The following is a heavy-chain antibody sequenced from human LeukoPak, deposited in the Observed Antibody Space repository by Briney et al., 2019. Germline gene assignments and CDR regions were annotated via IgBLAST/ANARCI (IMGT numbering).Heavy chain of an antibody. CDR3: ARVGFYAFDI. CDR1: GFTFSRYW. CDR2: IKQDESEK. V-gene: IGHV3-7*04. J-gene: IGHJ3*02. D-gene: IGHD3-3*01. Sequence: HPGGSLRLSCAAPGFTFSRYWMSCVRQAPGKGLEWVANIKQDESEKYYVDSVKGRFSISRDNAKNSLYLQMNSLRAEDTAEYYCARVGFYAFDIWGQGTKVTVSS.